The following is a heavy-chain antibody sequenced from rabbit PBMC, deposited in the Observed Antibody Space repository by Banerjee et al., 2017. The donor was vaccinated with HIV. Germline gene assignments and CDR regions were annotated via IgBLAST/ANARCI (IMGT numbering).Heavy chain of an antibody. Sequence: QSLEESGGDLVKPGASLTLTCTASGFSFSSSDCMCWVRQAPGKGLEWIGCIYTGDGSTDYASWAKGRFTISRGTSLNTVDLKMTSLTAADTATYFCAKDDGSGGYGGAFDLWGQGTLVTVS. J-gene: IGHJ4*01. V-gene: IGHV1S43*01. CDR1: GFSFSSSDC. CDR2: IYTGDGST. CDR3: AKDDGSGGYGGAFDL. D-gene: IGHD1-1*01.